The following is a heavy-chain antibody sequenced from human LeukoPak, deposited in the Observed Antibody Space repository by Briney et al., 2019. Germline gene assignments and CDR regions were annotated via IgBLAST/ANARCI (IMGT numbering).Heavy chain of an antibody. V-gene: IGHV3-30-3*01. D-gene: IGHD6-19*01. CDR1: GFTFSSYA. J-gene: IGHJ4*02. CDR3: ARGGIAVAASRYFDY. Sequence: GRSLRLSCAASGFTFSSYAMHWVRQAPGKGLEGVAVISYDGSNKYYADSVKGRFTISRDNSKNTLYLQMNSLRAEDTAVYYCARGGIAVAASRYFDYWGQGTLVTVSS. CDR2: ISYDGSNK.